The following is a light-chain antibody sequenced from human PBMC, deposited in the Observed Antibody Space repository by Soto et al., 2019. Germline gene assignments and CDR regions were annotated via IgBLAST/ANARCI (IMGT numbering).Light chain of an antibody. CDR2: GAS. CDR1: QSVSSSY. CDR3: QQYGSSPPRVT. V-gene: IGKV3-20*01. J-gene: IGKJ4*01. Sequence: EIVLTQSPGTLSLSPGERATLSCRASQSVSSSYLAWYQQKPGQAHRLLIYGASSRATGIPDRFSGSGSGTHFTLTISILEPEDFAVYYCQQYGSSPPRVTFGGGTKVEIK.